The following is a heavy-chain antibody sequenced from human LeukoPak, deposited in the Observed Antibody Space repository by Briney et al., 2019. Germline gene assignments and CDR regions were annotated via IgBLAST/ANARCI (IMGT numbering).Heavy chain of an antibody. Sequence: SQTLSLTRTVSGGSISSGGYYWSWIRQHPGKGLEWIGYIYYSGSTYYNPSLKSRVTISVDTSKNQFSLKLSSVTAADTAVYYCASLAYCGGDCYSDYYYGMDVWGQGTTVTVSS. J-gene: IGHJ6*02. CDR2: IYYSGST. CDR1: GGSISSGGYY. CDR3: ASLAYCGGDCYSDYYYGMDV. D-gene: IGHD2-21*02. V-gene: IGHV4-31*03.